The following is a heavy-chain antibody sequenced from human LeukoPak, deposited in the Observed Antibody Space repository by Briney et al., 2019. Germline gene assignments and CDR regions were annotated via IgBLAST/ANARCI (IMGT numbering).Heavy chain of an antibody. V-gene: IGHV3-49*04. CDR3: TRDRGSSTLGDY. J-gene: IGHJ4*02. CDR1: GFTFGDYA. Sequence: GGSLRLSSTVSGFTFGDYAINWVRQAPGKGLEWVGFIRSKAFGETAEYAASVKGRFTISRDDSKSIAYLQMNSLKTEDTAVYYCTRDRGSSTLGDYWGQGTLVTVSS. CDR2: IRSKAFGETA. D-gene: IGHD7-27*01.